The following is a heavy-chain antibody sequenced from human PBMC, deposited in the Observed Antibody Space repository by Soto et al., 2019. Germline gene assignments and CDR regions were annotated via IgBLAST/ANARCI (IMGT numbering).Heavy chain of an antibody. CDR3: ARDDEDFWSGYPDY. CDR2: ISGYNGNT. D-gene: IGHD3-3*01. Sequence: ASVKVSCKASGYTFASYGISWVRQAPGQGLEWMGWISGYNGNTNHAQKLQGRVSMTTDTSTSTAYMELRSLRSDDTAVYYCARDDEDFWSGYPDYWGQGTLVTVS. J-gene: IGHJ4*02. V-gene: IGHV1-18*01. CDR1: GYTFASYG.